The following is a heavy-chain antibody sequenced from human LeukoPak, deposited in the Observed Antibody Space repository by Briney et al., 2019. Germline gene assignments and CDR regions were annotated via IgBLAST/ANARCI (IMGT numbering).Heavy chain of an antibody. CDR1: GFTFSSYW. CDR2: IYSDGSTT. CDR3: ARGNWNPDF. V-gene: IGHV3-74*01. J-gene: IGHJ4*02. D-gene: IGHD1-1*01. Sequence: GGSLRLSCAASGFTFSSYWMHWVRHAPGKGLAWVSRIYSDGSTTNYADSVKGRFTISRDNAKNTVYMQMNRLRAEDTAVYYCARGNWNPDFWGQGTLVTVSS.